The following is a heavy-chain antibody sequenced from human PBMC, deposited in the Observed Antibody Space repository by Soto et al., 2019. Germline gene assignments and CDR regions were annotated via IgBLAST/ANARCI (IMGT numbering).Heavy chain of an antibody. D-gene: IGHD5-18*01. CDR3: ARDESEYSYGYLFDY. CDR2: INAGNGNT. V-gene: IGHV1-3*01. J-gene: IGHJ4*02. Sequence: ASVKVSCKASGYTFTSYAMHWVRQAPGQRLEWMGWINAGNGNTKYSQKFQGRVTITRDTSASTAYMELSSLRSEDTAVYYCARDESEYSYGYLFDYWGQGTLVTVSS. CDR1: GYTFTSYA.